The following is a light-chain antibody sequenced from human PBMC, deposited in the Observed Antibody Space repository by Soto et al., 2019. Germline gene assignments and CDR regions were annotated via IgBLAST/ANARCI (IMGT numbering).Light chain of an antibody. CDR1: SSNIGSNS. Sequence: QSVLTQPLSASGTPGQRVTISCSGSSSNIGSNSVNWFQQLPGTAPRLLIYTNNQRPSGVPDRFSGSKSGTSASLAISGLRSEDEADYYCATWDDSLNGYVFGAGTKVTVL. J-gene: IGLJ1*01. CDR2: TNN. CDR3: ATWDDSLNGYV. V-gene: IGLV1-44*01.